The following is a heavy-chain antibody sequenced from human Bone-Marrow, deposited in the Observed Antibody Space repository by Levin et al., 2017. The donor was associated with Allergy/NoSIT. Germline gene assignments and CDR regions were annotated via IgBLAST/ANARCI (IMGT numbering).Heavy chain of an antibody. CDR1: GFTVSSNY. D-gene: IGHD2-2*01. V-gene: IGHV3-53*01. CDR2: IYSGGST. CDR3: ARVSTVPPYGMDV. Sequence: GGSLRLSCAASGFTVSSNYMSWVRQAPGKGLEWVSVIYSGGSTYYADSVKGRFTISRDNSKNTLYLQMNSLRAEDTAVYYCARVSTVPPYGMDVWGQGTTVTVSS. J-gene: IGHJ6*02.